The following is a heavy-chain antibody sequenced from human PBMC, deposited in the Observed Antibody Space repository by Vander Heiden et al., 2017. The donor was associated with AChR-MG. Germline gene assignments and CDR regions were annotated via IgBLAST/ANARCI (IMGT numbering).Heavy chain of an antibody. Sequence: EVQLVETGGGLTQPGGSLRLSCAASGFPVRMSYMGWVRQSPGKGLEWVSVIYSGGSTYYADSVKGRFTISRDNSKNTLYLQMNSLRAEDTAVYYCARGPSFYGDSKAYWGQGTLVTVSS. CDR3: ARGPSFYGDSKAY. J-gene: IGHJ4*02. CDR1: GFPVRMSY. D-gene: IGHD4-17*01. V-gene: IGHV3-53*02. CDR2: IYSGGST.